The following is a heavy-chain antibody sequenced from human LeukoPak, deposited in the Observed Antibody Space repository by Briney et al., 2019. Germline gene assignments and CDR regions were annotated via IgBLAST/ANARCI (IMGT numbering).Heavy chain of an antibody. CDR3: AKANGLQYDY. D-gene: IGHD5-24*01. Sequence: PGGSLRLSCAASGFTFDDYAMHWVRHAPGKGLEWVSGISWNSGSIGYADSVKGRFTISRDNAKNSLYLQMNSLRAEDTAVYYCAKANGLQYDYWGQGTLVTVSS. V-gene: IGHV3-9*01. CDR1: GFTFDDYA. CDR2: ISWNSGSI. J-gene: IGHJ4*02.